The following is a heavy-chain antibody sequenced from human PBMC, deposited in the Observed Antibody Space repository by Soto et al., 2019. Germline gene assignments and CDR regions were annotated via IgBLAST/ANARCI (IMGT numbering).Heavy chain of an antibody. J-gene: IGHJ4*02. CDR3: ARRKGRSGPYYLDL. CDR1: GFTFITYD. V-gene: IGHV1-8*01. CDR2: MNPNNGNA. Sequence: GASVKVSCKASGFTFITYDFGWVRQAAGQGLEWMGWMNPNNGNAGFAQKFRGRINMTRNTSISTAYLELSSLRSDDSAVYFCARRKGRSGPYYLDLWGQGTQVTVSS.